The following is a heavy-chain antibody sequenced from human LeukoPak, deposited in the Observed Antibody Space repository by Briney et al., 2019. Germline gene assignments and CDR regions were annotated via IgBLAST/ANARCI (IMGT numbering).Heavy chain of an antibody. CDR1: GFTFSSYA. V-gene: IGHV3-23*01. CDR2: ISGSGGST. Sequence: PGGSLRLSCAASGFTFSSYAMSWVRQAPGKGLEWVSAISGSGGSTYYADSVKGRFTISRDNSKNTLYLQMNSLRAEDTAVYYCARAWQWLVTKGGYFDYWGQGTLVTVSS. J-gene: IGHJ4*02. D-gene: IGHD6-19*01. CDR3: ARAWQWLVTKGGYFDY.